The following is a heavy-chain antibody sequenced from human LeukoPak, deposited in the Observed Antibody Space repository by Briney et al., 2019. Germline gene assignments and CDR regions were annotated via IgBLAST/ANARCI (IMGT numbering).Heavy chain of an antibody. CDR1: GGSISSSSYY. D-gene: IGHD6-13*01. CDR3: ARGGYSYGHGYYFDY. Sequence: SETLSLTCTVSGGSISSSSYYWGWIRQPPGKGLEWIGSIYHSGSTYYNPSLKSRVTISVDTSRNQFSLKLSSVTAADTAVYYCARGGYSYGHGYYFDYWGQGTLVTVSS. J-gene: IGHJ4*02. V-gene: IGHV4-39*07. CDR2: IYHSGST.